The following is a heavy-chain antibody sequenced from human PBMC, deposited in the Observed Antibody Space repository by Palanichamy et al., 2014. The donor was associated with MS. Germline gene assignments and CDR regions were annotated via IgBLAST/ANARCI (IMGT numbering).Heavy chain of an antibody. V-gene: IGHV3-53*01. CDR1: GFTVSSNY. CDR3: ARDLLGTVTEDY. CDR2: IYSGGST. J-gene: IGHJ4*02. D-gene: IGHD4-17*01. Sequence: EVQLVESGGGLIQPGGSLRLSCAAPGFTVSSNYMSWVRQAPGKGLEWVSVIYSGGSTYYADSVKGRFTTSRDNSKNTLYLQMNSLRAEDTAVYYCARDLLGTVTEDYWGQGTLVTVSS.